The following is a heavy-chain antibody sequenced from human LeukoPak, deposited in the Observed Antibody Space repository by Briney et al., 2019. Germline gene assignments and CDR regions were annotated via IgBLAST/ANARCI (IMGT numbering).Heavy chain of an antibody. CDR1: GFTFSDYY. CDR2: ISSSGSTI. Sequence: GGSLRLSCAASGFTFSDYYMSWIRQAPGKGLEWVSYISSSGSTIYYADSVKGRFTLSRDNAKNSLYLQMNSLRAEDTAVYYCASASSYDFWSGYYGAFDIWGQGTMVTVSS. J-gene: IGHJ3*02. CDR3: ASASSYDFWSGYYGAFDI. V-gene: IGHV3-11*04. D-gene: IGHD3-3*01.